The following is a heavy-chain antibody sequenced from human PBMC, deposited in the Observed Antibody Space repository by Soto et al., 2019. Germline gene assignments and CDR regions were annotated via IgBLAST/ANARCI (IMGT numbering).Heavy chain of an antibody. J-gene: IGHJ5*02. CDR1: GGSISSGGYS. D-gene: IGHD3-22*01. V-gene: IGHV4-30-2*01. CDR3: ARGKGAVYDSSGYYLRWFDP. CDR2: IYHSGST. Sequence: SETLSLTCAVSGGSISSGGYSWSWIRQPPGKGLEWIGYIYHSGSTYYNPSLKSRVTISVDRSKNQFSLKLSSVTAADTAVYYCARGKGAVYDSSGYYLRWFDPWGQGTLVTVS.